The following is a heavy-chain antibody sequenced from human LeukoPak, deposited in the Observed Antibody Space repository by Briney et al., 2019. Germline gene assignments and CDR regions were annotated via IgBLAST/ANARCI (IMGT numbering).Heavy chain of an antibody. CDR2: IYPGYSDT. D-gene: IGHD4-23*01. CDR1: GYSFTRHW. V-gene: IGHV5-51*01. CDR3: ARLEGTVVTPDY. Sequence: GESLNISCKGSGYSFTRHWIGWVRQMPGKSLEWMGIIYPGYSDTRYSPSFQGQVTISADKSISTAYLQWSSLKASDTAMYYCARLEGTVVTPDYWGQGTLVIVSS. J-gene: IGHJ4*02.